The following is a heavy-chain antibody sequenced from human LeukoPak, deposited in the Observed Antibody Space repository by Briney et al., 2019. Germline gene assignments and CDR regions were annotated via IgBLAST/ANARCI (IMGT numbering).Heavy chain of an antibody. CDR2: ISSSSSYI. J-gene: IGHJ5*02. D-gene: IGHD4-17*01. CDR3: ARGHDYGDLYWFDP. V-gene: IGHV3-21*03. CDR1: GFTFSSYS. Sequence: GGSLRLSCAASGFTFSSYSMNWVRQAPGKGLEWVSSISSSSSYIYYADSVKGRFTISRDNANNSLFLQMSGLRAEDTAVYYCARGHDYGDLYWFDPWGQGTLVTVSS.